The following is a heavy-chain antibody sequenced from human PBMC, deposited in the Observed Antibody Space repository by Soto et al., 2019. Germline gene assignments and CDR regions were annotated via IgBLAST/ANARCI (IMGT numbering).Heavy chain of an antibody. Sequence: QEQLVQSGAEVKKPGSSVKVSCKDSGGLFSSYAISWVRQAPGQGLEWMGGIIPVFGTAYYAQKFQGRVTITADESTNTAYRELSSLMSADTDMYYCARGGSGYVWFNEFRAQGSLVTLAS. CDR1: GGLFSSYA. D-gene: IGHD3-22*01. CDR2: IIPVFGTA. CDR3: ARGGSGYVWFNEF. J-gene: IGHJ4*02. V-gene: IGHV1-69*01.